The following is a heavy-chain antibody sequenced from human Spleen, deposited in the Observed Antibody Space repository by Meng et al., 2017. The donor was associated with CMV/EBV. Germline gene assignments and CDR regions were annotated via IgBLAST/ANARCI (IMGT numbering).Heavy chain of an antibody. J-gene: IGHJ4*02. CDR2: IKSKTDGGTT. Sequence: VRLGGSGGGLVKPGGSLRLSCAASGFTFSNAWMSWVRQAPGKGLEWVGRIKSKTDGGTTDYAAPVKGRFTISRDDSKNTLYLQMNSLKTEDTAVYYCTRCVGGYDLMGYWGQGTLVTVSS. CDR3: TRCVGGYDLMGY. CDR1: GFTFSNAW. V-gene: IGHV3-15*01. D-gene: IGHD5-12*01.